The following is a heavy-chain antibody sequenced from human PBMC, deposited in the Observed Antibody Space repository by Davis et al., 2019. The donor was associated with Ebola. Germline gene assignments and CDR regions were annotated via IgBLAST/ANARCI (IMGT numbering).Heavy chain of an antibody. CDR1: GGSISSYF. CDR3: ARGVRGFGEFLHIWNY. CDR2: VDYSGST. V-gene: IGHV4-59*12. Sequence: PSETLSLTCNVSGGSISSYFWSWIRQPPGKGLEWIGYVDYSGSTEYNPSLKSRVTISVDTSKNQFSLKVNSVTAADTAVYYCARGVRGFGEFLHIWNYWGQGNLVTVSS. J-gene: IGHJ4*02. D-gene: IGHD3-10*01.